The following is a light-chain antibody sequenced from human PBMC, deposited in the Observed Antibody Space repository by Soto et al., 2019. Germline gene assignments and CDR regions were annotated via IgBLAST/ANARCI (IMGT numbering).Light chain of an antibody. CDR1: QSISSY. CDR3: QQTYSTPRT. J-gene: IGKJ1*01. Sequence: DIQMTQSPSSLSASVGDRVTITCRASQSISSYLNWYQQKPGKAPKLLIYAASSLQTGVPARFSGSGSGTDFTLTISSQQPEDFATYYCQQTYSTPRTFGQGTKVDI. CDR2: AAS. V-gene: IGKV1-39*01.